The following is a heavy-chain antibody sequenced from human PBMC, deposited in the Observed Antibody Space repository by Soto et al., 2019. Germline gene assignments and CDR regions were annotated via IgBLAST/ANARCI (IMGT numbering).Heavy chain of an antibody. V-gene: IGHV3-30-3*01. J-gene: IGHJ4*02. Sequence: PGGSLRLSCAASGFTFSSYAMHWVRQAPGKGLEWVAVISYDGSNNYYADSVKGRFTISIDNSNNTLYLQMNSLRAEDTAVYYCARAIVPVYWGQGTLVTVSS. CDR1: GFTFSSYA. CDR2: ISYDGSNN. CDR3: ARAIVPVY. D-gene: IGHD3-22*01.